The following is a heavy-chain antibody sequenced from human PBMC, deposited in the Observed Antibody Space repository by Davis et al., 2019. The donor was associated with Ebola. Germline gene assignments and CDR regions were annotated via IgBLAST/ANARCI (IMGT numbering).Heavy chain of an antibody. D-gene: IGHD6-19*01. J-gene: IGHJ6*04. CDR2: ISYDGSYQ. V-gene: IGHV3-30*18. CDR3: AKGGSGWPSDYSYGMGV. Sequence: GESLKISCAASGFTFSTYGMHWVRQAPGKGLEWVAVISYDGSYQNTGDSVRGRFTISRDNSKNTLYLQMNSLRVEDTAVYYCAKGGSGWPSDYSYGMGVWGKGTTVTVSS. CDR1: GFTFSTYG.